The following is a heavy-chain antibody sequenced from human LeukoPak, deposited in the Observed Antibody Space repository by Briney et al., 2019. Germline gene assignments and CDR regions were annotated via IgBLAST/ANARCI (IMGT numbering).Heavy chain of an antibody. J-gene: IGHJ6*03. V-gene: IGHV3-23*01. CDR1: GFTFSSYA. D-gene: IGHD1-26*01. CDR2: ISGSGGSK. CDR3: AKDSKIVGPTFRSYHYMDV. Sequence: GGSLRLSCAASGFTFSSYAMSWVRQAPGKGLEWVSAISGSGGSKNYADSVKGRFTISRDNSKNTLYLQMNSLRVEDTAVYYCAKDSKIVGPTFRSYHYMDVWGKGTTVTVSS.